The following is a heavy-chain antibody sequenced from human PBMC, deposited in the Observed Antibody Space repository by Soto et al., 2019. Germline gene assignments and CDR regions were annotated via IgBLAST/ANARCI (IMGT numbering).Heavy chain of an antibody. CDR3: ATERIAATIFSFDS. CDR1: GITFSRYA. Sequence: GWCMRISCAASGITFSRYAMGCVRQTPGKGLEWVSAISGSGGSTYYADSVKFRFTISRDNSTNTLYLQMHSLRAEDTAVYYCATERIAATIFSFDSWGQGTLVTVSS. CDR2: ISGSGGST. V-gene: IGHV3-23*01. J-gene: IGHJ4*02. D-gene: IGHD6-25*01.